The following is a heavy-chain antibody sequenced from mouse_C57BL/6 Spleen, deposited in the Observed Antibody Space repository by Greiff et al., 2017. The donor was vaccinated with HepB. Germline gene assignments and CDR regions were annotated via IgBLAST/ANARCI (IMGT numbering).Heavy chain of an antibody. CDR3: ARPYSNYGGAWFAY. D-gene: IGHD2-5*01. V-gene: IGHV5-17*01. J-gene: IGHJ3*01. Sequence: VQLVESGGGLVKPGGSLKLSCAASGFTFSDYGMHWVRQAPEKGLEWVAYISSGSSTIYYADTVKGRFTISRDNAKNTLFLQMTSLRSEDTAMYYCARPYSNYGGAWFAYWGQGTLVTVSA. CDR1: GFTFSDYG. CDR2: ISSGSSTI.